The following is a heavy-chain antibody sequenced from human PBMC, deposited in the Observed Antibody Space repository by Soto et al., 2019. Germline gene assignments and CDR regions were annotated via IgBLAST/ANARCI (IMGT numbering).Heavy chain of an antibody. D-gene: IGHD3-22*01. CDR1: GGSISSYY. J-gene: IGHJ4*02. CDR2: INHSGST. CDR3: AMTYYYDRPPDY. V-gene: IGHV4-34*01. Sequence: SETLSLTCTVSGGSISSYYWSWIRQPPGKGLEWIGEINHSGSTNYNPSLKSRVTISVDTSKNQFSLKLSSVTAADTAVYYCAMTYYYDRPPDYWGQGTLVTVSS.